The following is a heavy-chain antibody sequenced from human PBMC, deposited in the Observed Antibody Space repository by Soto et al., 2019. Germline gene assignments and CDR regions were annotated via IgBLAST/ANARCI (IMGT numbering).Heavy chain of an antibody. J-gene: IGHJ3*02. CDR2: IITLVGTA. Sequence: QVELVQSGAEVKKPGSSVKVSCMASRGTFSSYPISWVRQGPGQGLEWLGGIITLVGTANYAQKFQGRVTIREDESASTAYMELSSLRSEDTAVYYCASDEGIYYDSSGYDAFDIWGQGTMVTVSS. D-gene: IGHD3-22*01. V-gene: IGHV1-69*12. CDR1: RGTFSSYP. CDR3: ASDEGIYYDSSGYDAFDI.